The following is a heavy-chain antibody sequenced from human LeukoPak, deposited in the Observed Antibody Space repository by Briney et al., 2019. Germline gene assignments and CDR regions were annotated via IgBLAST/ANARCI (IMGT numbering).Heavy chain of an antibody. J-gene: IGHJ4*02. Sequence: PGGSLRLSCAASGFTFSGSAMHWVRQASGKGLEWVGRIGSKANSYATAYAASVKGRFTISRDDSKNTAYLQMNSLKTEDTAVYYCTIHILTGFDYWGQGTLVTVSS. CDR2: IGSKANSYAT. V-gene: IGHV3-73*01. CDR3: TIHILTGFDY. D-gene: IGHD3-9*01. CDR1: GFTFSGSA.